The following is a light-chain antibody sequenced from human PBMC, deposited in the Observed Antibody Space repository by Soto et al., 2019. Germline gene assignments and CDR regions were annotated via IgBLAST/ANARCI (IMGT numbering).Light chain of an antibody. V-gene: IGKV1-27*01. CDR3: QQYNNWPIT. Sequence: DIQMTQSPSSLSASVGDRVTITCRASQGINNNLAWYQQKPGKVPKLLIYAASTLQSGVPSRFSGRGSGTEFTLTISSLQPEDFAVYYCQQYNNWPITFGQGTRLEIK. CDR2: AAS. J-gene: IGKJ5*01. CDR1: QGINNN.